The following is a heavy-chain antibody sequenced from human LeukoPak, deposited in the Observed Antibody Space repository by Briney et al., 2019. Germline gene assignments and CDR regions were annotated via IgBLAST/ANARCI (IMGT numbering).Heavy chain of an antibody. CDR2: IKSEGEGATT. J-gene: IGHJ6*04. V-gene: IGHV3-15*01. CDR1: GYTIGTAW. D-gene: IGHD3-3*02. Sequence: GVSLRLSCVSSGYTIGTAWMSWGRQAPGRGLEWRGHIKSEGEGATTDYAATAKGRFAISRDDSKNMIYLEMSSLKIDDTAIYYCIAHFPYFYGFDVWGKGTTVTVSS. CDR3: IAHFPYFYGFDV.